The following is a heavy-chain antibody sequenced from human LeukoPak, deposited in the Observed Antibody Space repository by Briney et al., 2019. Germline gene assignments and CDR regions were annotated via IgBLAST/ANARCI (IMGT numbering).Heavy chain of an antibody. D-gene: IGHD3-22*01. J-gene: IGHJ3*02. CDR1: GFTFSSYA. CDR2: ISYDGSNK. CDR3: ARDKYYGSSGEAFDI. V-gene: IGHV3-30-3*01. Sequence: PGRSLRLSCAASGFTFSSYAMHWVRQAPGKGLEWVAVISYDGSNKYYADSVKGRFTMSRDNSKNTLYLQMNSLRAEDTAVYYCARDKYYGSSGEAFDIWGQGTMVTVSS.